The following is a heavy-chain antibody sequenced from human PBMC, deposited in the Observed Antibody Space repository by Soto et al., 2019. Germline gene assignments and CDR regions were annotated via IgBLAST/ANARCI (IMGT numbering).Heavy chain of an antibody. J-gene: IGHJ6*02. V-gene: IGHV3-9*01. D-gene: IGHD3-3*01. Sequence: PGGSLRLSCVASGFTFDDHVMHWVRQVPGKGLEWVGHINWDGYSIGYGGSVRGRFTISRDNAKNTLYLQMNSLRPEGTALYFCARSWSGSISGRVDVWGQGTSVTVSS. CDR1: GFTFDDHV. CDR3: ARSWSGSISGRVDV. CDR2: INWDGYSI.